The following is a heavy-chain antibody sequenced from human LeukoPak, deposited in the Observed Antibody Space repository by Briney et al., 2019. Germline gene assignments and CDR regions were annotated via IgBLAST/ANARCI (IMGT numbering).Heavy chain of an antibody. CDR2: ISYDGPNK. Sequence: GGSLRLSCAASGFTFNNYGMHWIRQAPGKGLEWVAVISYDGPNKYYADSVKGRFTISRDNSKNTQYLQMNSLRTEDTAVYYCAKSIRPIDSNSWYLHFDYWGQGTLVTVSS. CDR1: GFTFNNYG. D-gene: IGHD6-13*01. CDR3: AKSIRPIDSNSWYLHFDY. J-gene: IGHJ4*02. V-gene: IGHV3-30*18.